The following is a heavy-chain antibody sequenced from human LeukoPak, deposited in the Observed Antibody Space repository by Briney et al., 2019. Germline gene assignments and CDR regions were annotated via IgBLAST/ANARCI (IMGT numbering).Heavy chain of an antibody. CDR2: ITRSSIFI. J-gene: IGHJ4*02. CDR1: GFTFSSYS. D-gene: IGHD3-22*01. V-gene: IGHV3-21*01. CDR3: ARGRYDSGGSYSLFDY. Sequence: GGSLRLSCAASGFTFSSYSMNWVRQAPGKGLEWVSCITRSSIFIYYADSVKGRFTISRDNAKSSLYLQMNSLRAEDTAVYYCARGRYDSGGSYSLFDYWGQGTLVTVSS.